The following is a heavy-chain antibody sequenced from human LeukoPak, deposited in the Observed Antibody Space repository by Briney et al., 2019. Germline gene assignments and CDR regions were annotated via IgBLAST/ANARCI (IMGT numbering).Heavy chain of an antibody. V-gene: IGHV3-53*01. CDR3: ASAASAGYFNY. Sequence: GGSLRLSCAASGFTVSSNYMSWVRQAPGKGLEWVSLIYTGGNTYYADSVKGRFTISRDNSKNTLYVQMNSLRAEDTAVYFCASAASAGYFNYWGQGTPVTVSS. J-gene: IGHJ4*02. CDR1: GFTVSSNY. D-gene: IGHD3-3*01. CDR2: IYTGGNT.